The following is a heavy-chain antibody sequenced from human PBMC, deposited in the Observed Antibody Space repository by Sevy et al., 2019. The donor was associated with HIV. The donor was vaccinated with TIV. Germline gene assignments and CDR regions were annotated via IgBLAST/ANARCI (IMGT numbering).Heavy chain of an antibody. CDR1: GGSISSYY. CDR3: ARDVREVVAATGYNWFDP. CDR2: IYTSGST. J-gene: IGHJ5*02. D-gene: IGHD2-15*01. Sequence: LLQLRKTLSLTCTVSGGSISSYYWSWIRQPAGKGLEWIGRIYTSGSTNYNPSLKSRVTMSVDTSKNQFSLKLSSVTAADTAVYYCARDVREVVAATGYNWFDPWGQGTLVTVSS. V-gene: IGHV4-4*07.